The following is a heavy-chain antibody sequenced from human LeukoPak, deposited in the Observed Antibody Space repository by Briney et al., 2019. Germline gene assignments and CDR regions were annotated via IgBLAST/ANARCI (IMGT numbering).Heavy chain of an antibody. J-gene: IGHJ4*02. CDR2: ISAYNGNT. CDR1: GHTFTSYG. D-gene: IGHD3-3*01. V-gene: IGHV1-18*01. CDR3: AREAYYDFWSGYYIERYYFDY. Sequence: GASVKVSCKASGHTFTSYGISWVRQAPGQGLEWMGWISAYNGNTNYAQKLQGRVTMTTDTSTSTAYMELRSLRSDDTAVYYCAREAYYDFWSGYYIERYYFDYWGQGTLVTVSS.